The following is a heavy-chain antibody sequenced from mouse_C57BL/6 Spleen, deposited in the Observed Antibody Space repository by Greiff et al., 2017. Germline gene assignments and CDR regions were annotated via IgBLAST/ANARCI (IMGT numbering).Heavy chain of an antibody. J-gene: IGHJ2*01. Sequence: QVQLQQPGAELVMPGASVKLSCKASGYTFTSYWMHWVKQRPGQGLEWIEEIDPSDSYTNYNQKFKGKSTLTVDKSSSTAYMQLSSLTSEDSAVYYCARVGSGRDYWGQGTTLTVSS. CDR1: GYTFTSYW. CDR3: ARVGSGRDY. CDR2: IDPSDSYT. V-gene: IGHV1-69*01.